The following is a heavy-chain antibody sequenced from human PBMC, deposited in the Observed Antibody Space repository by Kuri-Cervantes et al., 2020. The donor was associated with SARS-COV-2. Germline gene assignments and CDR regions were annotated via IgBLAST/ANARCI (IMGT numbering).Heavy chain of an antibody. CDR1: GGSISSAYYY. Sequence: SETLSLTCTVSGGSISSAYYYWGWIRQPPGKGLEWIGSIYYSGDSDRNPALKSRVTISVDTSKNQFSLSLSSVTAADTALYYCARVSINHYYDRSGYYLDVWGKGTTVTVSS. V-gene: IGHV4-39*07. J-gene: IGHJ6*03. CDR3: ARVSINHYYDRSGYYLDV. D-gene: IGHD3-22*01. CDR2: IYYSGDS.